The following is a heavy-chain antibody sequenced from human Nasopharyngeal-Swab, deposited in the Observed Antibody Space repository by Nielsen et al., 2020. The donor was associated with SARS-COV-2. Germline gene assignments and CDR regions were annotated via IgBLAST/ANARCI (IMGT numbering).Heavy chain of an antibody. CDR3: AKGQRTSGTRAFDI. D-gene: IGHD1-1*01. CDR1: GFTFSSYW. J-gene: IGHJ3*02. V-gene: IGHV3-74*01. CDR2: ITPDGSSP. Sequence: GESLKISCAASGFTFSSYWMHWVRQAPGKGLVWVSRITPDGSSPSYADSVQGRFTISRDNAKNTLYLQLNSLRAEDTAVYYCAKGQRTSGTRAFDIWGQGTMVTVSS.